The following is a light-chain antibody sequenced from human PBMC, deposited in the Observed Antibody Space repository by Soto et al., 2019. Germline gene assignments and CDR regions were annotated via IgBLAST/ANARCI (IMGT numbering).Light chain of an antibody. V-gene: IGLV4-69*01. J-gene: IGLJ2*01. CDR2: LNSDGTH. CDR1: SGHNSYA. CDR3: QTWGTGIQL. Sequence: QLVLTQSPSASASLGASVKLTCTLSSGHNSYAIAWHQQQPEKGPRYLMKLNSDGTHSKGDGIPDRFSGSSSGAERYLTISSLQSEDEADYYCQTWGTGIQLFGGGTKVTVL.